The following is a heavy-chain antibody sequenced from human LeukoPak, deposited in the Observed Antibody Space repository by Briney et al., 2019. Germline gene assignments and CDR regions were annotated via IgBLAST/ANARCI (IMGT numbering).Heavy chain of an antibody. Sequence: SQTLSLTCTVSGDSISSESYFWSWIRQPAGKGLEWIGRIQSTGSTNYNPSLKSRVTISRDTSKNQFSLKVTSVTAADTAVYYCARWDYANWFDPWGQGTLVTVSS. V-gene: IGHV4-61*02. J-gene: IGHJ5*02. CDR2: IQSTGST. CDR3: ARWDYANWFDP. CDR1: GDSISSESYF. D-gene: IGHD4-17*01.